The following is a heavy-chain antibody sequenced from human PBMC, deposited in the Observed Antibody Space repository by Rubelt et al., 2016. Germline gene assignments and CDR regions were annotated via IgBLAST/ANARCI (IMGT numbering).Heavy chain of an antibody. J-gene: IGHJ4*02. CDR3: ARITPYYYDSSGYLDY. CDR2: SGST. V-gene: IGHV4-30-2*04. D-gene: IGHD3-22*01. Sequence: SGSTYYNPSLKSRVTISVDTSKNQFSLKLSSVTAADTAVYYCARITPYYYDSSGYLDYWGQGTLVTVSS.